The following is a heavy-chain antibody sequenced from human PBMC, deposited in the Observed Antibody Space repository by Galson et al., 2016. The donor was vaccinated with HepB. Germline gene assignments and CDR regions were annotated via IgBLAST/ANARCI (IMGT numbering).Heavy chain of an antibody. CDR2: IIPISRTV. V-gene: IGHV1-69*13. Sequence: SVKVSCKASGGTFSSYTISWVRQAPGQGPEWMGGIIPISRTVKYAQTFQGRVTITADESTNTAYMELSSLRSEDTALYYCARVGAYVWGTYRSPRAFDIWGQGTMVTVS. CDR3: ARVGAYVWGTYRSPRAFDI. CDR1: GGTFSSYT. D-gene: IGHD3-16*02. J-gene: IGHJ3*02.